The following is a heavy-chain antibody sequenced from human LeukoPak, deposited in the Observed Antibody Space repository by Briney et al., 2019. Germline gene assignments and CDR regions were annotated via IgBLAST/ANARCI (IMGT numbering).Heavy chain of an antibody. D-gene: IGHD3-22*01. J-gene: IGHJ4*02. V-gene: IGHV3-30*18. CDR2: ISYDGSNK. CDR3: AKYYYDSSGYIDY. CDR1: GFTFQIYG. Sequence: GGSLRLSCAASGFTFQIYGMNWVRQAPGKGLEWVAVISYDGSNKYYADSVKGRFTISRDNSKNTLYLQMNSLRAEDTAVYYCAKYYYDSSGYIDYWGQGTLVTVSS.